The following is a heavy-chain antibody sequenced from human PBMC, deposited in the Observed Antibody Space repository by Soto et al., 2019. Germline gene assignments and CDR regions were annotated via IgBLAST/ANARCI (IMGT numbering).Heavy chain of an antibody. CDR1: GGSISSYY. J-gene: IGHJ3*02. CDR3: ASEWDTGFGVVTMGAFDI. D-gene: IGHD3-3*01. Sequence: SETLSLTCTVSGGSISSYYWSWIRQPPGKGLEWIGYIYYSGSTNYNPSLKSRVTISVDTSKNQFSLKLSSVTAADTAVYYCASEWDTGFGVVTMGAFDIWGQGTMVTVSS. V-gene: IGHV4-59*08. CDR2: IYYSGST.